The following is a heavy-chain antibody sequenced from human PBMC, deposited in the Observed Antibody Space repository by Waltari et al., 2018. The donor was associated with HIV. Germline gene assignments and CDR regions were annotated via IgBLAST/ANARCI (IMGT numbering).Heavy chain of an antibody. CDR2: IRSSSSTI. D-gene: IGHD3-16*01. Sequence: EVQLVESGGGLVQPGGSLRLSCAASGFPFSSYSMNWVRQAPGKGLEWVSYIRSSSSTIYYADSVKGRFTISRDNAKNSLYLQMNSLRDEDTAVYYCARDRRMGVPLRYFDLWGRGTLVTVSS. V-gene: IGHV3-48*02. CDR3: ARDRRMGVPLRYFDL. CDR1: GFPFSSYS. J-gene: IGHJ2*01.